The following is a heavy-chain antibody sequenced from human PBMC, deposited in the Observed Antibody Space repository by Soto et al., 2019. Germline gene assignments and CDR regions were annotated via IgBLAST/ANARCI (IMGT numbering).Heavy chain of an antibody. CDR2: IDVLDGA. Sequence: EVQILESGGYLVQPGGSLRLSCVVSGLSLNNYAIAWVRHAPGKGLEFVSTIDVLDGAWYSDSVRGRLAISRDVSRHTVYLQMSSLRVEDTAIYFCSDWRASGPVNLDHWGPGTRVTVSS. D-gene: IGHD3-3*01. CDR3: SDWRASGPVNLDH. J-gene: IGHJ4*02. V-gene: IGHV3-23*01. CDR1: GLSLNNYA.